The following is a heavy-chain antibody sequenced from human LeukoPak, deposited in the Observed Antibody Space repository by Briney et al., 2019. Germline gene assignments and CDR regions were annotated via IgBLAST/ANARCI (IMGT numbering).Heavy chain of an antibody. CDR3: ARDIGSGSYY. D-gene: IGHD3-10*01. CDR1: GYTFTGYY. CDR2: INPNSGDT. V-gene: IGHV1-2*02. Sequence: ASVKVSCKASGYTFTGYYIHWVRQAPGQGLEWKGWINPNSGDTNYAQKFQGRVTMTRDTSINTAYMELSRLRSDDTAVYYCARDIGSGSYYWGQGTLVTVSS. J-gene: IGHJ4*02.